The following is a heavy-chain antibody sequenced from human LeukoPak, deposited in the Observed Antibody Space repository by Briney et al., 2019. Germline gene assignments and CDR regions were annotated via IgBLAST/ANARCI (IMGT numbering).Heavy chain of an antibody. D-gene: IGHD2-2*01. CDR1: GFTFSSYA. CDR3: ARVSGYCSSTSCDYYYYGMDV. J-gene: IGHJ6*04. CDR2: IWYDGSNK. Sequence: GGSLRLSCAASGFTFSSYAMHWVRQAPGKGLEWVAVIWYDGSNKYYADSVKGRFTISRDNSKNTLYLQMNSLRAEDTAVYYCARVSGYCSSTSCDYYYYGMDVWGKGTTVTVSS. V-gene: IGHV3-33*08.